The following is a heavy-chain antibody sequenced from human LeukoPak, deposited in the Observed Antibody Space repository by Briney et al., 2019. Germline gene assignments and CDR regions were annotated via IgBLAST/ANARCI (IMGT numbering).Heavy chain of an antibody. V-gene: IGHV3-74*01. J-gene: IGHJ4*02. CDR1: GFTFSSYW. CDR3: ARAIAATGTSY. Sequence: GGSLRLSCAASGFTFSSYWMHWVRQAPGKGLVWVSRINSDGSSTNYADSVKGRFTISRDNAKNTLYLQMYSLRAEDTAMYYCARAIAATGTSYWGQRTLVTVSS. CDR2: INSDGSST. D-gene: IGHD6-13*01.